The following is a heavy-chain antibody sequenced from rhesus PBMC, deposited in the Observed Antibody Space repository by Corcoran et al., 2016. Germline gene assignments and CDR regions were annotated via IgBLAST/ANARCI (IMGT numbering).Heavy chain of an antibody. D-gene: IGHD3-16*01. V-gene: IGHV4-173*01. Sequence: QLQLQESGPGLVKPSETLSLTCAVPGGPISRNYWSWLRHPPGKGLEWIGRISGSGGSTDYNPSLKSRVTISTDTSKNQFSLKLSSVTAADTAVYYCAREPIVVVITYFDYWGQGVLVTVSS. CDR1: GGPISRNY. CDR2: ISGSGGST. J-gene: IGHJ4*01. CDR3: AREPIVVVITYFDY.